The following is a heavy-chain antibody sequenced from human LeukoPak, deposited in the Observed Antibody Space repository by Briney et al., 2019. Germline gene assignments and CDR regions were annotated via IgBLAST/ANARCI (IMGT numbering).Heavy chain of an antibody. J-gene: IGHJ3*02. V-gene: IGHV3-33*01. CDR2: IWYDGSNK. CDR1: GFTFSSYG. D-gene: IGHD3-10*01. Sequence: PGGSLRLSCAASGFTFSSYGMHWVRQAPGKGLEWVAVIWYDGSNKYYADSVKGRFTISRDNSKNTLYLQMNSLRAEDTAVYYCARDQPGIGAFDIWGQGTMVTASS. CDR3: ARDQPGIGAFDI.